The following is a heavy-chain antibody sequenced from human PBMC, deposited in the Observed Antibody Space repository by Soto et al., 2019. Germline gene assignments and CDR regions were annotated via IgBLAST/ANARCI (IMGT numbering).Heavy chain of an antibody. J-gene: IGHJ4*02. CDR2: INHSGST. CDR1: VGSFSGYY. Sequence: SETLSLTCAVYVGSFSGYYWSLIRQPPGKGLECIGEINHSGSTNYNPSLKSRVTISVDTSKNQFSLKLSSVTAADTAVYYCVYRRARLPPSIWGQGTLVTLSS. CDR3: VYRRARLPPSI. D-gene: IGHD6-25*01. V-gene: IGHV4-34*01.